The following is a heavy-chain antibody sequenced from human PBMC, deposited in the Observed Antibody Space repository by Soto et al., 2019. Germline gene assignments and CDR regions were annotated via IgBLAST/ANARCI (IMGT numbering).Heavy chain of an antibody. CDR1: GFTFSNAW. J-gene: IGHJ6*02. V-gene: IGHV3-15*01. CDR2: IKSKTDGGTT. Sequence: GGSLRLSCAASGFTFSNAWMSWVRQAPGKGLEWVGRIKSKTDGGTTDYAAPVKGRFTISRDDSKNTLYLQMNSLKTEDTAVYYCTTLPGYYYYGMDVWGQGTTVTVSS. CDR3: TTLPGYYYYGMDV.